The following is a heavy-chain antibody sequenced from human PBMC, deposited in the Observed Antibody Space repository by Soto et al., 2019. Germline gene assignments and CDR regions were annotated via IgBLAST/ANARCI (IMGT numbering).Heavy chain of an antibody. V-gene: IGHV1-69*13. Sequence: SVKVSCKASGGTFSSYAISWVRQAPGQGLEWMGGIIPIFGTANYAQKFQGRVTITADESTSTAYMELSSLRSEDTAVYYCARDLGELSQYNWFDPWGQGTLVTVSS. CDR2: IIPIFGTA. CDR1: GGTFSSYA. J-gene: IGHJ5*02. D-gene: IGHD3-16*02. CDR3: ARDLGELSQYNWFDP.